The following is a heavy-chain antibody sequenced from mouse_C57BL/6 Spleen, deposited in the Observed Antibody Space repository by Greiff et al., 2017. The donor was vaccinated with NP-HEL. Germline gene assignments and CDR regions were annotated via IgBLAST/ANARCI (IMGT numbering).Heavy chain of an antibody. J-gene: IGHJ1*03. CDR3: ARDYYGRDWYFDV. CDR1: GFTFSDFY. CDR2: SRNKANDYTT. Sequence: EVKLVESGGGLVQSGRSLRLSCATSGFTFSDFYMEWVRQAPGKGLEWIAASRNKANDYTTEYSASVKGRFIVSRDTSQSILYLQMNALRAEDTAIYYCARDYYGRDWYFDVWGTGTTVTVPS. D-gene: IGHD1-1*01. V-gene: IGHV7-1*01.